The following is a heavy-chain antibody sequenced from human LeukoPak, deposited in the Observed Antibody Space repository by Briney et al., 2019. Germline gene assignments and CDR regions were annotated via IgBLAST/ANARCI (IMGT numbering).Heavy chain of an antibody. CDR1: GFTFSSYW. Sequence: GGSLRLSCAASGFTFSSYWMHWVRQAPGKGLVWVSRINSDGSSTSHADSVKGRFTISRDNAKKSLYLQMNSLRAEDTAVYYCARDDGGNFNDAFDIWGQGTMVTVSS. J-gene: IGHJ3*02. CDR2: INSDGSST. V-gene: IGHV3-74*01. CDR3: ARDDGGNFNDAFDI. D-gene: IGHD4-23*01.